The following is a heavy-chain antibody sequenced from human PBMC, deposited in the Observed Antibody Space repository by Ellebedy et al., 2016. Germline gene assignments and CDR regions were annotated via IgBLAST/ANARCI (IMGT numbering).Heavy chain of an antibody. CDR3: ARIGDGDNNWFDP. Sequence: ASVKVSCKGSGYSFTSYWIGWVRQMPGKGLEWMGIIYPGDSDTRYSPSFQGQVTISADKSISTAYLQWSSLKASDTAMYYCARIGDGDNNWFDPWGQGTLVTVSS. J-gene: IGHJ5*02. CDR1: GYSFTSYW. V-gene: IGHV5-51*01. D-gene: IGHD4-17*01. CDR2: IYPGDSDT.